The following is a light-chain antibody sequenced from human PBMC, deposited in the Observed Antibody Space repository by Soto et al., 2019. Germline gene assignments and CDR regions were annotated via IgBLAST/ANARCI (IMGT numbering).Light chain of an antibody. CDR3: CSYAASSTLV. CDR2: EGS. J-gene: IGLJ2*01. CDR1: SSDVGNYNL. V-gene: IGLV2-23*01. Sequence: QSALTQPASVSGSPGQSITISCTGTSSDVGNYNLVSWYQHHPVKAPKLMIYEGSKRPSGVSNRFSGSKSGNTASLTISGLQAEDEADYYCCSYAASSTLVFGGGTKLTVL.